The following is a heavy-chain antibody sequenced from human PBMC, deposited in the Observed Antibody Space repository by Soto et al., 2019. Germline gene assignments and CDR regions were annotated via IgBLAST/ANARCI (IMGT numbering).Heavy chain of an antibody. V-gene: IGHV1-69*02. J-gene: IGHJ4*02. CDR1: GGTFSSYT. CDR3: SCSGGSCYTDY. CDR2: IIPILGIA. D-gene: IGHD2-15*01. Sequence: QVQLVQSGAEVKKPGSSVKVSCKASGGTFSSYTISWVRQAPGQGLEWMGRIIPILGIATYAQKFQGRVTITADKSTSTAYMELSSLRSEDTAVYYCSCSGGSCYTDYWGQGTLVTVSS.